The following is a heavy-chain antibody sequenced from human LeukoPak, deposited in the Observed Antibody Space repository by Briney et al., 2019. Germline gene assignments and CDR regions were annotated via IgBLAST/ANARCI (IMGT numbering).Heavy chain of an antibody. CDR3: ARTRSSSWFLFDY. Sequence: SETLSLTCTVSGGSISSYYWSWIRQPPGKGLEWIGYIYYSGSTNYNPSLKSRVTISVDTSKNQFSLKLSSVTADDTAVYYCARTRSSSWFLFDYWGQGTLVTVSS. CDR2: IYYSGST. J-gene: IGHJ4*02. D-gene: IGHD6-13*01. CDR1: GGSISSYY. V-gene: IGHV4-59*01.